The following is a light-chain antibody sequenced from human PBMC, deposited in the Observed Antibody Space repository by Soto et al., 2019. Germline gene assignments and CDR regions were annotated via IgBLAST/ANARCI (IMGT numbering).Light chain of an antibody. CDR1: QGIATG. Sequence: IQLTQSPSSRSASIGDTVTITCRASQGIATGLAWYQQKPGAPPRLLIYDASILQSGVPSRFSGSGSGTDFALTISGLQPEDFATIYCQQTYSTPWTFGQGTKVDIK. J-gene: IGKJ1*01. V-gene: IGKV1-13*02. CDR3: QQTYSTPWT. CDR2: DAS.